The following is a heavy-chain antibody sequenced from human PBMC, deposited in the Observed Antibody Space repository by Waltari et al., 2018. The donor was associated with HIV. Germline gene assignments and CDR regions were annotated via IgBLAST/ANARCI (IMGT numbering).Heavy chain of an antibody. CDR2: VSPLETGT. D-gene: IGHD1-26*01. CDR1: GYTFADYN. J-gene: IGHJ4*02. CDR3: ARAESTTWANLDF. Sequence: QVQLVQSGAEIKKPGASVKVACRTSGYTFADYNIHWLRQAPGAGLGWMGWVSPLETGTHYAHDFQGWISMTSDSSTETVYMVLDRLRSEDTAIYFCARAESTTWANLDFWGQGTLVSVSS. V-gene: IGHV1-2*04.